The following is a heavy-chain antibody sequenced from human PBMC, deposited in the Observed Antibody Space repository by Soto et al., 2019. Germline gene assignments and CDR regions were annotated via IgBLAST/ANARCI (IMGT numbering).Heavy chain of an antibody. V-gene: IGHV3-30-3*01. D-gene: IGHD6-19*01. CDR2: ISYDGSNK. CDR3: ARDRQWVVLDY. Sequence: QVQLVESGGGVVQPGRSLRLSCAASGFTFSSYAMHWVRQAPGKGLEWVAVISYDGSNKYYADSVKGRFTISRDNSKNTLYLQMNSLRAEDTAVYYCARDRQWVVLDYWGQGTLVTVSS. J-gene: IGHJ4*02. CDR1: GFTFSSYA.